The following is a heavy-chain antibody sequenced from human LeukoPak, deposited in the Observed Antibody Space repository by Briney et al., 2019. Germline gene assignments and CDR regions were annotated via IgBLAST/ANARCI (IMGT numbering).Heavy chain of an antibody. Sequence: ASVKVSCKASGYTFTSYYMDWVRQAPGQGLEWMGIINPNSGRTGYAQKFQGRVTITADKSTSTAYMELSSLRSEDTAVYYCARVAIPDFGVVDYYYYMDVWGKGTTVTVSS. J-gene: IGHJ6*03. CDR1: GYTFTSYY. V-gene: IGHV1-46*01. CDR3: ARVAIPDFGVVDYYYYMDV. CDR2: INPNSGRT. D-gene: IGHD3-3*01.